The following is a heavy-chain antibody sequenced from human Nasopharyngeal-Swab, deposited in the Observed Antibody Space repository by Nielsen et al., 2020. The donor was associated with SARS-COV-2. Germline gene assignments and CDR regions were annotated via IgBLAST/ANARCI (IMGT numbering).Heavy chain of an antibody. Sequence: WVRQAPGQGLEWMGGIIPIFGTANYAQKFQGRVTITADKSTSTAYMELSSLRSEDTAAYYCATQDGYNYYYYYMDVWGKGTTVTVSS. V-gene: IGHV1-69*06. CDR2: IIPIFGTA. D-gene: IGHD5-24*01. J-gene: IGHJ6*03. CDR3: ATQDGYNYYYYYMDV.